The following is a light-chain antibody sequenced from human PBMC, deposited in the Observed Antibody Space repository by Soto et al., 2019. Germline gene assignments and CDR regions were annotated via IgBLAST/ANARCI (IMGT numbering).Light chain of an antibody. CDR2: DSS. CDR1: QSVSSSL. V-gene: IGKV3-20*01. J-gene: IGKJ1*01. CDR3: QQYDTSPQA. Sequence: EIVLTQSPGTLSLSPGERATPSCRASQSVSSSLLAWYQQKPGQAPRLLIYDSSTRATGIPDRFSGSGSGTDFTLTISRLEPEDFAVYYCQQYDTSPQAFGQGTKVDIK.